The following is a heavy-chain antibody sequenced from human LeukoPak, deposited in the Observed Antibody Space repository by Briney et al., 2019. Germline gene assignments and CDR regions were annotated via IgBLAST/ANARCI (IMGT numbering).Heavy chain of an antibody. D-gene: IGHD3-10*01. CDR1: GGSISSYY. J-gene: IGHJ5*02. CDR3: ASYGSGSYRFDP. CDR2: IYYSGST. V-gene: IGHV4-59*01. Sequence: SESLSLTCTVSGGSISSYYWSWIRQPPGKGLEWIGYIYYSGSTNYNPSLKSRVTISVDTSKNQFSLKLSSVTAADTAVYYCASYGSGSYRFDPWGQGTLVTVSS.